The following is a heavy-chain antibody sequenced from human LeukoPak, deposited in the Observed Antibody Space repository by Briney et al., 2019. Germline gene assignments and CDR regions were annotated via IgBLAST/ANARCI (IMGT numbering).Heavy chain of an antibody. CDR2: INHSGST. J-gene: IGHJ6*02. CDR1: GGSFSGYY. CDR3: ARAQTTVTITAAPSGMDV. Sequence: PSETLSLTCAVYGGSFSGYYWSWIRQPPGKGLEWIGEINHSGSTNYNPSLKSRVTISVDTSKNQFSLKLSSVTAADTAVYYCARAQTTVTITAAPSGMDVWGQGTTVTVSS. V-gene: IGHV4-34*01. D-gene: IGHD4-11*01.